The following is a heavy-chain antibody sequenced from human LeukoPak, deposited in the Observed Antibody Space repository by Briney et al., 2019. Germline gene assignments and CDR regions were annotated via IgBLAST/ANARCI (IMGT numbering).Heavy chain of an antibody. V-gene: IGHV4-59*01. CDR3: ARDFLLGYYGMDV. J-gene: IGHJ6*02. Sequence: SETLSLTCTVSGVSISSYHWSWIRQPPGKGLEWIGEINYSGSTNYNPSLKSRVTISVDTSKNQFSLKLFSVTAADTAVYFCARDFLLGYYGMDVWGQGTTVTISS. CDR2: INYSGST. CDR1: GVSISSYH. D-gene: IGHD3-16*01.